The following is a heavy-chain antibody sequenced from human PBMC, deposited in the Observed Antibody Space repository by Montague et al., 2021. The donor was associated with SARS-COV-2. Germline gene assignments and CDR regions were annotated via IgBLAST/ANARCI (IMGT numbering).Heavy chain of an antibody. CDR2: IYYGGST. J-gene: IGHJ2*01. CDR3: AREFRIELWQTNWYFGL. Sequence: SETLSLTCTVSGGSISSYYWSWIRQPPGKGLEWIGYIYYGGSTNYNPSLKSRVTISVDTSKDQFSLRLSSVTAADTAVYYCAREFRIELWQTNWYFGLWGRGTLVTVSS. V-gene: IGHV4-59*01. CDR1: GGSISSYY. D-gene: IGHD3-16*01.